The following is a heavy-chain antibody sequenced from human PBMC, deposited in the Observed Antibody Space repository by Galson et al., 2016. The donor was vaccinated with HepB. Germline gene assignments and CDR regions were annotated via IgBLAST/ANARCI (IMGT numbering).Heavy chain of an antibody. D-gene: IGHD5-24*01. CDR3: VREGLADGSYFDY. Sequence: SLRLSCAASGFTFSSYWMSWVRQAPGKGLEWVANIKEDGSEDYYVDAVRGRFTISRDNAKNSLYFQMNSLKVEDTAIYYCVREGLADGSYFDYWGQGTLVTVSS. J-gene: IGHJ4*02. V-gene: IGHV3-7*01. CDR1: GFTFSSYW. CDR2: IKEDGSED.